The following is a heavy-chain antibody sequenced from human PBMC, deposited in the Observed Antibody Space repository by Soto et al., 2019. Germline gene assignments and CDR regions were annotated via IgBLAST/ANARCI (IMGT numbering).Heavy chain of an antibody. CDR3: ARDDCSGGSCYRGWFDP. D-gene: IGHD2-15*01. CDR1: GGTFSSYA. V-gene: IGHV1-69*13. CDR2: IIPIFGTA. J-gene: IGHJ5*02. Sequence: SVKVSCKASGGTFSSYAISWVRQAPGQGLEWMGGIIPIFGTANYAQKFQGRVTITADESTSTAYMELSSLRSEDTAVYYCARDDCSGGSCYRGWFDPWGPGTLVTVSS.